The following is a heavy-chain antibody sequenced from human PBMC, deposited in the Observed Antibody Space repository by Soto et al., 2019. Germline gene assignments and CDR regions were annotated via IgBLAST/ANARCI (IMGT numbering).Heavy chain of an antibody. Sequence: QVQLVESGGGVVQPGRSLRLSCAASGFTFSSYAMHWVRQAPGKGLEWVAVISYDGSNKYYADSVKGRFTISRDNSKNTLYLQMNSLRAEDTAVYYCERDGYDSRGYYSDFDYWGQGTLVTVSS. CDR1: GFTFSSYA. D-gene: IGHD3-22*01. J-gene: IGHJ4*02. V-gene: IGHV3-30-3*01. CDR3: ERDGYDSRGYYSDFDY. CDR2: ISYDGSNK.